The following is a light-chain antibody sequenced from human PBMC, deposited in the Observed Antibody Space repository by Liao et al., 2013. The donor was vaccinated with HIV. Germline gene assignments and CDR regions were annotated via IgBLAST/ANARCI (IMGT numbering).Light chain of an antibody. Sequence: YVLTQPPSVSVAPGHDGQDSLCGRIALEDKRVHWYQQKPGQAPVLVIYRDTERPSGIPERFSGSSSGTIVTLTISGVQAEDEADYYCQSADSSGTYLFGTGTKVTVL. CDR3: QSADSSGTYL. CDR1: ALEDKR. V-gene: IGLV3-16*01. CDR2: RDT. J-gene: IGLJ1*01.